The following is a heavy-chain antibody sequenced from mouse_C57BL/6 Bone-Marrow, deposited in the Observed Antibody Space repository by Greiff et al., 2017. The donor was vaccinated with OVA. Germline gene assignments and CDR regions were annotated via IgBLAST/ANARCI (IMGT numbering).Heavy chain of an antibody. CDR3: ARPDSSGYGAWFSY. Sequence: VQLQQSGPELVKPGASVKMSCKASGYTFTDYNMHWVKQSHGKSLEWIGYINPNNGGTSYNQKFKGKATLTVNKSSSTSYMELRSLTSEDSAVYYCARPDSSGYGAWFSYWGQGTLVTVSA. CDR2: INPNNGGT. D-gene: IGHD3-2*02. V-gene: IGHV1-22*01. CDR1: GYTFTDYN. J-gene: IGHJ3*01.